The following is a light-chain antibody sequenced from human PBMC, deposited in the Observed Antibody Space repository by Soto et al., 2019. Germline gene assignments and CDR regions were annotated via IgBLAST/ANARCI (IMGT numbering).Light chain of an antibody. CDR2: AAS. CDR3: QQTNDFPYT. Sequence: DIQMTQSPCSVSASVGDRVTITCRASHVISSWLAWYQQKPGKAPKLLIYAASRLQSGVPSRFSGSESGAAFSLTISSLQPEDVATYYCQQTNDFPYTFGQGTKLEIE. CDR1: HVISSW. J-gene: IGKJ2*01. V-gene: IGKV1-12*01.